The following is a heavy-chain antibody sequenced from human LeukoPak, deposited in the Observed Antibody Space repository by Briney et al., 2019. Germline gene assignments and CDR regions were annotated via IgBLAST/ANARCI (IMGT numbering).Heavy chain of an antibody. D-gene: IGHD3-22*01. J-gene: IGHJ4*02. CDR1: GFNFSSYA. Sequence: GGSLRLSCAAPGFNFSSYAMNWVRQAPGKGLEWVSSITSSSSYIYYADSVKGRFTISRDNAKNSLYLQMNSLRAEDTAVYYCARYYYDSNGYNSYYFVYWGQGTLVTVSS. CDR2: ITSSSSYI. CDR3: ARYYYDSNGYNSYYFVY. V-gene: IGHV3-21*01.